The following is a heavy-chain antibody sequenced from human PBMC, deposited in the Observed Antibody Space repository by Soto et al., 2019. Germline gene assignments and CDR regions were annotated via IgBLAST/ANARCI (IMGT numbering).Heavy chain of an antibody. V-gene: IGHV4-59*01. CDR3: ARGNSGWLEFFDY. J-gene: IGHJ4*02. D-gene: IGHD6-19*01. CDR1: GGSISSYY. CDR2: IYYSGST. Sequence: PSETLSLTGTVSGGSISSYYWSWIRQPPGKGLEWIGYIYYSGSTNYNPSLKSRVTISVDTSKNQFSLKLSSVTAADTAVYYCARGNSGWLEFFDYWGQGTLVTVSS.